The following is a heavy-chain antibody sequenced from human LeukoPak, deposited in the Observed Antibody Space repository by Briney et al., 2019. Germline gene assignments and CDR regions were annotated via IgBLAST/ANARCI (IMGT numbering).Heavy chain of an antibody. CDR3: ARHVPAYYYDSSGQGRLDY. V-gene: IGHV4-39*01. J-gene: IGHJ4*02. Sequence: SETLSLTCTVSGGSVSSSYYWGWIRQPPGKGLEWIGSICSGGNTCYNPSLKSRATISADSSKNQFSLKLSSVTAADTAVYYCARHVPAYYYDSSGQGRLDYWGQGTLVTVSS. CDR1: GGSVSSSYY. CDR2: ICSGGNT. D-gene: IGHD3-22*01.